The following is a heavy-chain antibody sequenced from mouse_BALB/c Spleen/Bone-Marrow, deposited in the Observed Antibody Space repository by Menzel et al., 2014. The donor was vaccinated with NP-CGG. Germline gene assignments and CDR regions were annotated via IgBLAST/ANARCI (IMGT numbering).Heavy chain of an antibody. CDR2: IDPSYGGI. CDR1: GYSFTGYN. D-gene: IGHD2-14*01. V-gene: IGHV1-39*01. Sequence: EVQLQQSGPELEKPGASVKISCRASGYSFTGYNMNWVKQNNGKSLEWIGNIDPSYGGISYNQKFKGKATLTVDESSNTAYMQLKSLTSEDSAVYYCAISIEYRPLDYWGQGTLVTVSA. CDR3: AISIEYRPLDY. J-gene: IGHJ3*01.